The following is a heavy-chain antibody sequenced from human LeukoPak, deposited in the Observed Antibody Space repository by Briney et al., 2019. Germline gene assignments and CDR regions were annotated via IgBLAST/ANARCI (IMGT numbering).Heavy chain of an antibody. J-gene: IGHJ4*02. CDR1: GFTFSSYG. D-gene: IGHD2-15*01. CDR3: AKDESLGYGHYFDH. V-gene: IGHV3-30*18. CDR2: ISYDGSNE. Sequence: GRSLRLSCAASGFTFSSYGMHWVRQAPGKGLEWVAVISYDGSNEYYADSVKGRFTISRDNSKNTLYLQMNSLRAEDTSVYYCAKDESLGYGHYFDHWGQGTLVTVSS.